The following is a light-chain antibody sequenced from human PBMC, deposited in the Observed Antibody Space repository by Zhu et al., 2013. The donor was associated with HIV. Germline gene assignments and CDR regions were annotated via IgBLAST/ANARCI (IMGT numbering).Light chain of an antibody. J-gene: IGKJ2*01. CDR3: QHYSLFSNT. CDR2: GAS. V-gene: IGKV3-20*01. Sequence: DIVLTQSPGTLSLSPGDRATLSCRASQGVAIDSLAWYQQKPGQAPRLLMYGASNRATGVPDRFSGSGSGTDFTLTISSLQPDDFATYYCQHYSLFSNTFGPGTKLEIK. CDR1: QGVAIDS.